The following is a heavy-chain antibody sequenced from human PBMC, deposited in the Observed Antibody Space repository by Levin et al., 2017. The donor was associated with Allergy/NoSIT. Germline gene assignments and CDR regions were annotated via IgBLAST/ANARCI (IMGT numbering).Heavy chain of an antibody. Sequence: SETLSLTCGVSGYSISSGYYWAWIRQPPGKGLEWIGSLYHSGNTYYNPSLKSRIPISADTSKNQFSLKMSPLPAADTAVYYCARDRGAVAGYYFDYWGQGTVVTVSS. CDR2: LYHSGNT. V-gene: IGHV4-38-2*02. CDR3: ARDRGAVAGYYFDY. CDR1: GYSISSGYY. D-gene: IGHD6-19*01. J-gene: IGHJ4*02.